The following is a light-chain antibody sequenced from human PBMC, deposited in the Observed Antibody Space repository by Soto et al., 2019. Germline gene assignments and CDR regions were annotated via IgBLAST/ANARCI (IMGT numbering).Light chain of an antibody. CDR1: SGHSNYA. CDR3: QTWGTGIYV. CDR2: LNSDGSH. Sequence: QTVVTQSPSASASLGASVKLTCTLSSGHSNYAIAWHQQQPEKGPRYLMKLNSDGSHSKGDGIPDRFSGSSSGAEHYLTISSLQSEDEADYYCQTWGTGIYVFGTGPKQTVL. V-gene: IGLV4-69*01. J-gene: IGLJ1*01.